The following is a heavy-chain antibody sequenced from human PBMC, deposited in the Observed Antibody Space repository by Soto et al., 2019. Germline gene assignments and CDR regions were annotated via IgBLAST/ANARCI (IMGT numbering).Heavy chain of an antibody. D-gene: IGHD3-10*01. Sequence: PGGSLRLSCAASGFTFSSYGMHWVRQAPGKGLEWVAVIWYDGSNKYYADSVKGRFTISRDNSKNTLYLQINSLRAEDTAVYYCARAYGSGSPPYGMDVWGQGTTVTVSS. V-gene: IGHV3-33*01. J-gene: IGHJ6*02. CDR2: IWYDGSNK. CDR3: ARAYGSGSPPYGMDV. CDR1: GFTFSSYG.